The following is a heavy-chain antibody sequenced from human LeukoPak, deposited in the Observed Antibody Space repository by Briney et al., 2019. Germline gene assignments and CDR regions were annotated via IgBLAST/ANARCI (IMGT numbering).Heavy chain of an antibody. CDR3: AEEGENYAFDI. V-gene: IGHV3-23*01. J-gene: IGHJ3*02. Sequence: GGSLRLSCAASGFTFSNYAMTWVRRAPGKGLEWVSAISGSGGSTYYADSVKGRFTISRDNSKNTLYLQMNSLRAEDTAIYYCAEEGENYAFDIWGQGTMATVSS. D-gene: IGHD2-21*01. CDR1: GFTFSNYA. CDR2: ISGSGGST.